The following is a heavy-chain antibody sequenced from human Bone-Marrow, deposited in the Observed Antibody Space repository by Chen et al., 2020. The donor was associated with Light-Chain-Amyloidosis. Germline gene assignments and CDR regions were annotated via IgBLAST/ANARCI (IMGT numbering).Heavy chain of an antibody. J-gene: IGHJ4*02. CDR2: ISYDENTK. CDR3: ATDSAVPGAHPPDY. Sequence: QVRLVESGGGVVQPGGSLRLSFPASGFAFSSYAMHWVRQAPGKGLEWVAAISYDENTKYYADSVRGRFTISRDNSKNTLFLQMSSLTADDTALFYCATDSAVPGAHPPDYWGQGTPVTVSS. CDR1: GFAFSSYA. V-gene: IGHV3-30-3*01. D-gene: IGHD6-19*01.